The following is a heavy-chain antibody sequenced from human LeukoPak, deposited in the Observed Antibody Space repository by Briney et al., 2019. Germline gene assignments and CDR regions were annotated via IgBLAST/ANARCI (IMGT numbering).Heavy chain of an antibody. CDR2: ITNSGNSK. Sequence: GGSLRLSCAASEFTFSSYSMNWVRQAPGKGLEWVSYITNSGNSKSYADSVKGRFTISRDNTKNSLYLQMNSLRAEDMAVYYCARARDGYYFDYWGQGTLVTVSS. CDR3: ARARDGYYFDY. J-gene: IGHJ4*02. V-gene: IGHV3-48*01. D-gene: IGHD5-24*01. CDR1: EFTFSSYS.